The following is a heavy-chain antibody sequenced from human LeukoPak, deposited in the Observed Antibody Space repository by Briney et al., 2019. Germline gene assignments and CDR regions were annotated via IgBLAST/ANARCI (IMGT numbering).Heavy chain of an antibody. Sequence: SETLSLTCTVSGGSISSYYWSWIRQPPGKGLEWIGYIYYSGSTNYNPSLKSRVTISVYTSKNQFSLKLSSVTAADTAVYYCARDGNSSSWYVYDYWGQGTLVTVSS. J-gene: IGHJ4*02. CDR2: IYYSGST. D-gene: IGHD6-13*01. CDR1: GGSISSYY. CDR3: ARDGNSSSWYVYDY. V-gene: IGHV4-59*01.